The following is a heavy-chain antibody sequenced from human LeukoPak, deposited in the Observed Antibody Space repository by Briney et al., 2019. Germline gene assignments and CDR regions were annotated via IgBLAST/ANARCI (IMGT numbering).Heavy chain of an antibody. D-gene: IGHD6-19*01. CDR3: SRGYGSSGNGKIFGY. CDR1: GFTFSSYW. CDR2: INSDGSST. Sequence: GGSLRPSCAASGFTFSSYWLHWVRQAPGKGLVWVSRINSDGSSTYYADSVKGRLTISRDNAKNTLYLSMNSLRAEDTAVYYCSRGYGSSGNGKIFGYWGQGTLVTVSS. J-gene: IGHJ4*02. V-gene: IGHV3-74*01.